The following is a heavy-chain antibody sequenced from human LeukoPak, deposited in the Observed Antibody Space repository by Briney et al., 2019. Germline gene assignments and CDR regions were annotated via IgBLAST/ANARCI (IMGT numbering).Heavy chain of an antibody. D-gene: IGHD6-19*01. J-gene: IGHJ4*02. CDR1: GFPFSSYG. CDR3: ARDLSAAFDF. Sequence: GGSLRLSCAASGFPFSSYGMHWVRQAPGKGLEWVARLVYDERIDYANSVKGRFSISRDNSKNTLFLDMSDLRVEDTAVYYCARDLSAAFDFWGQGVLVTVSS. CDR2: LVYDERI. V-gene: IGHV3-33*01.